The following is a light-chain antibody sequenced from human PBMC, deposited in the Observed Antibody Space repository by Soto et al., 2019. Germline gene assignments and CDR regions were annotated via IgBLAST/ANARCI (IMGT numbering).Light chain of an antibody. CDR3: HSYDSRLGGSV. Sequence: QSVLTQPPSVSGAPGQRVTISCTGNNSNIGGGYDVHWYQQLPGTAPKLLIYGNNNRPSGVPDRFSGSKSYASASLAITGLQSEDEADYYCHSYDSRLGGSVFGGGTKLTVL. J-gene: IGLJ2*01. CDR1: NSNIGGGYD. V-gene: IGLV1-40*01. CDR2: GNN.